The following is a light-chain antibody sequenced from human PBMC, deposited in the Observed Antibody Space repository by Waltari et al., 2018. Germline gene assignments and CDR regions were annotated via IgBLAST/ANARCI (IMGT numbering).Light chain of an antibody. V-gene: IGLV1-47*01. CDR1: NSNLGSSY. CDR3: ASWDDSHYV. J-gene: IGLJ1*01. CDR2: RNN. Sequence: QSVMTQPPSASGTPGQRVSISCSGSNSNLGSSYLYWYQQPPAAAPKLLIFRNNQRPSGVPDRFSGSKYGTSAFLAISELRSEDEAVYYCASWDDSHYVFGTGTKLTVL.